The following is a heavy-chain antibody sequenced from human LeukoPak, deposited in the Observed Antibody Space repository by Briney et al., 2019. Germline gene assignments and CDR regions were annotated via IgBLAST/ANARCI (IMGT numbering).Heavy chain of an antibody. Sequence: GGSLRLSCAAPGFTFDGYAMHWVRQAPGKGLEWVSLISWDGGSTYYADSVKGRFTISRDNSKNSLYLQMNSLRAEDTALYYCATAAAAGTQDYYYYYMDVWGKGTTVTVSS. D-gene: IGHD6-13*01. CDR1: GFTFDGYA. V-gene: IGHV3-43D*04. CDR3: ATAAAAGTQDYYYYYMDV. J-gene: IGHJ6*03. CDR2: ISWDGGST.